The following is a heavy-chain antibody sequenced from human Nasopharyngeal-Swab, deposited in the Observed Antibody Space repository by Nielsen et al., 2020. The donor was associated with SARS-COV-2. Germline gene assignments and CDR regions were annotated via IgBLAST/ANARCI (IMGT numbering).Heavy chain of an antibody. J-gene: IGHJ1*01. CDR1: GFTFDDYA. D-gene: IGHD5-24*01. V-gene: IGHV3-43*02. CDR3: ARGVETIHH. Sequence: GGSLRLSCAASGFTFDDYAMHWVRQAPGKGLEWVSLISGDGGSTYYADSMKGRFTISRDNAKKSLYLQMNSLRAEDTAVYYCARGVETIHHWGQGSLVTVSS. CDR2: ISGDGGST.